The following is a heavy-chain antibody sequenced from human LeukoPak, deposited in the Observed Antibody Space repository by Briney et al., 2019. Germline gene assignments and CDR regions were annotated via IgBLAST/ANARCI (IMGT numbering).Heavy chain of an antibody. Sequence: PGGSLRLSCAASGFTFSSYALSWVRQAPGKGLEWVSAISGSGGSTYYADSVKGRFTISRDNSKNTLYLQMNSLRAEDTAVYYCAKGVVVVPAAIDYWGQGTLVTVSS. CDR3: AKGVVVVPAAIDY. J-gene: IGHJ4*02. D-gene: IGHD2-2*01. CDR2: ISGSGGST. V-gene: IGHV3-23*01. CDR1: GFTFSSYA.